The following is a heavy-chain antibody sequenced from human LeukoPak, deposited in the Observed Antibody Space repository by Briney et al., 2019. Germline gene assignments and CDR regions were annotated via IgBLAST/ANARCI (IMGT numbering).Heavy chain of an antibody. V-gene: IGHV3-23*01. CDR3: ARERELRYYMDV. J-gene: IGHJ6*03. CDR1: GFTFSSYG. CDR2: ISGSGGST. D-gene: IGHD1-7*01. Sequence: PGGSLRLSCAASGFTFSSYGMSWVRQAPGKGLEWVSAISGSGGSTYYADSVKGRFTISRDNSENTLYLQMNSLRAEDTAVYYCARERELRYYMDVWGKGTTVTISS.